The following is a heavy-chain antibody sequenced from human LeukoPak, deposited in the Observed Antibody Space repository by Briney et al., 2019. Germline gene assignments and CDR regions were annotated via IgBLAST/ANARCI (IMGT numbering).Heavy chain of an antibody. CDR1: GFTFSSYG. Sequence: GRSLRLSCAASGFTFSSYGMHWVHQAPGKGLEWVAVIWYDGSNKYYADSVKGRFTISGDNSKNTLYLQMNSLRAEDTAVYYCARADYYDSSGPFDPWGQGTLVTVSS. V-gene: IGHV3-33*01. D-gene: IGHD3-22*01. J-gene: IGHJ5*02. CDR2: IWYDGSNK. CDR3: ARADYYDSSGPFDP.